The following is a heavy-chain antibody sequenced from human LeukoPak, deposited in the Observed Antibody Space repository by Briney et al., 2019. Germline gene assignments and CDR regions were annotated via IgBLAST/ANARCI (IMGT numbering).Heavy chain of an antibody. J-gene: IGHJ4*02. CDR3: AKTRVPRLAPYYFDY. D-gene: IGHD2-2*01. V-gene: IGHV3-9*01. CDR1: GFTFDDYA. Sequence: GGSLRLSCAASGFTFDDYAMHWVRQAPGKGLEWVSGISWNSGSIGYANSVKGRFTISRDNAKNSLYLQMNSLRAEDTALYYCAKTRVPRLAPYYFDYWGQGTLVTVSS. CDR2: ISWNSGSI.